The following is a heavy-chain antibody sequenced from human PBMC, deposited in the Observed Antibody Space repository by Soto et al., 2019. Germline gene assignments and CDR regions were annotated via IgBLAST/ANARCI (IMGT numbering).Heavy chain of an antibody. V-gene: IGHV3-74*01. CDR3: VRTSLVVAAATREDS. CDR2: INSDGSST. D-gene: IGHD2-15*01. J-gene: IGHJ4*02. CDR1: GFTFSSYW. Sequence: EVQLVESGGGLVQPGGSLRLSCAASGFTFSSYWMHWVRQAPGKGLVWVSRINSDGSSTSYADSVKGRFTISRDNAKNTTYLQMNSLRAEDTAVYYCVRTSLVVAAATREDSGGQGTRVTVSS.